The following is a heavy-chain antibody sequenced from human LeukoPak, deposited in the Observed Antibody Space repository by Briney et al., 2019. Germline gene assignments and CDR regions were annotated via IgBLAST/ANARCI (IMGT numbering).Heavy chain of an antibody. CDR1: GGSISSGGYY. Sequence: SETLSLTCTVSGGSISSGGYYWSWIRQHPGKGLEWIGEINHSGSTNYNPSLKSRVTISVDTSKNQFSLKLSSVTAADTAVYYCARGLIVGAPDYWGQGTLVTVSS. D-gene: IGHD1-26*01. V-gene: IGHV4-31*03. CDR2: INHSGST. CDR3: ARGLIVGAPDY. J-gene: IGHJ4*02.